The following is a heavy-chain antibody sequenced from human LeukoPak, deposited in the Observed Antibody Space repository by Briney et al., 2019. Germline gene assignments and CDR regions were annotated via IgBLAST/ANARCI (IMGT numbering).Heavy chain of an antibody. D-gene: IGHD3-22*01. CDR3: ASLYDSSGYYSGG. CDR2: ISSSSSYI. CDR1: GFTFSSYS. J-gene: IGHJ4*02. V-gene: IGHV3-21*01. Sequence: GGSLRLSCAASGFTFSSYSMNWVRQAPGKGLEWVSSISSSSSYIYYADSAKGRFTISRDNAKNSLYLQMNSLRAEDTAVYYCASLYDSSGYYSGGWGQGTLVTVSS.